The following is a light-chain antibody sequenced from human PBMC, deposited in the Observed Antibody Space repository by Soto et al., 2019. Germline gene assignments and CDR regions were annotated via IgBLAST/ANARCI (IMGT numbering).Light chain of an antibody. J-gene: IGKJ3*01. Sequence: DIQMTQSPSSVSASVGDRVTITCRASQAISSWLAWYQQQPGKAPKLLIYAASRLQSGVPSRFSGSGSGTDFTLTISSLQPEDFATYYCQQAYGFPFTFGPGTKVDIK. CDR1: QAISSW. CDR3: QQAYGFPFT. V-gene: IGKV1-12*01. CDR2: AAS.